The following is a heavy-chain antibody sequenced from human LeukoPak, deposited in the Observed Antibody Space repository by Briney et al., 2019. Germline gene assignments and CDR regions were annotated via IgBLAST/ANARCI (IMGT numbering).Heavy chain of an antibody. V-gene: IGHV3-30*02. J-gene: IGHJ4*02. D-gene: IGHD2-2*01. Sequence: GGSLRLSCAASGFTFSSYGMHWVRQAPGKGLEWVAFIRYDGSNKYYADSVKGRFTISRDNSKNTLYLQMNSLRAEDTAVYYCAKVVVVPAARSGSDYWGQGTLVTVSS. CDR3: AKVVVVPAARSGSDY. CDR1: GFTFSSYG. CDR2: IRYDGSNK.